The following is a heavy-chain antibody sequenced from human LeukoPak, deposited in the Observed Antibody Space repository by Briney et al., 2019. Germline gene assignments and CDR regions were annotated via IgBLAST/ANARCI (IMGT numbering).Heavy chain of an antibody. J-gene: IGHJ6*02. CDR3: AKDMGYSYGQRGDYYGMDV. CDR2: ISWNSGSI. CDR1: GFTFDDYA. Sequence: PSGGSLRLSCAASGFTFDDYAMHWVRQAPGKGLEWVSGISWNSGSIGYADSVKGRFTISRDNAKNSLYLQMNSLRAEDTALYYCAKDMGYSYGQRGDYYGMDVWGQGTTVTVSS. D-gene: IGHD5-18*01. V-gene: IGHV3-9*01.